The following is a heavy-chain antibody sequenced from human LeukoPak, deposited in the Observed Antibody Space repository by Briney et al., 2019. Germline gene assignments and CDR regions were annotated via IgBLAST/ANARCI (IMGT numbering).Heavy chain of an antibody. V-gene: IGHV3-23*01. J-gene: IGHJ4*02. CDR3: ARGGIQVSGIDEFDY. CDR1: EFTLSGYA. CDR2: ISGSDGST. D-gene: IGHD6-19*01. Sequence: GGSLRLSCAASEFTLSGYAMSWVRQAPGKGLEWVSLISGSDGSTYYADSVKGRLTISRDNSKNTLYLQMNSLRAEDTAVYYCARGGIQVSGIDEFDYWGQGTLVTVSS.